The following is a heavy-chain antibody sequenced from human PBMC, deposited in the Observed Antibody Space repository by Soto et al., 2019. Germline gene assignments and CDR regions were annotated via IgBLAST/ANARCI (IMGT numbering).Heavy chain of an antibody. D-gene: IGHD5-12*01. V-gene: IGHV4-39*01. CDR2: IYYSGST. J-gene: IGHJ2*01. CDR1: GGSISSSSYY. CDR3: ARPVDIVATSWYFDL. Sequence: QLQLQESGPGLVKPSETLSLTCTVSGGSISSSSYYWGWIRQPPGKGLEWIGSIYYSGSTYYNPSLKIRVTLSLDTSKNQFSLKLSSVTAADTAVYYCARPVDIVATSWYFDLWGRGTLVTVSS.